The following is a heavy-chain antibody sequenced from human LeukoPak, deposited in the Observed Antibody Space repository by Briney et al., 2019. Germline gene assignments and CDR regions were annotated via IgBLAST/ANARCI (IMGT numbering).Heavy chain of an antibody. V-gene: IGHV3-7*01. Sequence: GSLRLSCAVSGFTFTSYWVSWVRQAPGKGLEWVANIQQDGSEKYYVDSVKGRFTISRDNSKNTLYLQMNSLRAEDTAVYYCAREGRMAVAGKGDYFDYWGQGTLVTVSS. CDR1: GFTFTSYW. J-gene: IGHJ4*02. D-gene: IGHD6-19*01. CDR2: IQQDGSEK. CDR3: AREGRMAVAGKGDYFDY.